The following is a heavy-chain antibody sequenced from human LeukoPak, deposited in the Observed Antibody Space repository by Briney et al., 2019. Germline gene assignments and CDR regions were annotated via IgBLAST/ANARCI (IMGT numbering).Heavy chain of an antibody. CDR1: GYSIGSGFY. CDR2: IYNSGNT. J-gene: IGHJ5*02. CDR3: ARESGSYLWRSWLNP. Sequence: SETLSLTCSVSGYSIGSGFYWTWIRQPPGKGLEWIGNIYNSGNTNYNPSLKSRVTISVDTSKNQFSLKLNSVTAADTAVYYCARESGSYLWRSWLNPWGQGTLVTVSS. V-gene: IGHV4-61*01. D-gene: IGHD3-16*01.